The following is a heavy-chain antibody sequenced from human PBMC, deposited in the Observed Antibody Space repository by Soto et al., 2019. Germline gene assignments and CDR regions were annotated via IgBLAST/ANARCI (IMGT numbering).Heavy chain of an antibody. CDR2: ISYDGSNK. CDR3: AKDVELAYCGGDCYSGYFDY. J-gene: IGHJ4*02. CDR1: GFTFSSYG. Sequence: GGSLRLSCAASGFTFSSYGMHWVRQAPGKGLEWVAVISYDGSNKYYADSVKGRFTISRDNSKNTLYLQMNSLRAEDTAVYYGAKDVELAYCGGDCYSGYFDYWGQGTLVTVSS. D-gene: IGHD2-21*02. V-gene: IGHV3-30*18.